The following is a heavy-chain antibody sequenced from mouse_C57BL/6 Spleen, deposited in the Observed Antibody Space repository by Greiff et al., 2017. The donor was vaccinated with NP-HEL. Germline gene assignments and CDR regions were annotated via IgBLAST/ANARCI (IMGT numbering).Heavy chain of an antibody. CDR3: TREHYYAFDY. D-gene: IGHD1-2*01. CDR2: LSSGGDYI. CDR1: GFTFSSYA. J-gene: IGHJ2*01. Sequence: DVHLVESGEGLVKPGGSLKLSCAASGFTFSSYAMSWVRQTPEKRLEWVAYLSSGGDYIYYADTVKGRFTISRDNARNTLYLQMSSLKSEDTAMYYCTREHYYAFDYWGQGTTLTVSS. V-gene: IGHV5-9-1*02.